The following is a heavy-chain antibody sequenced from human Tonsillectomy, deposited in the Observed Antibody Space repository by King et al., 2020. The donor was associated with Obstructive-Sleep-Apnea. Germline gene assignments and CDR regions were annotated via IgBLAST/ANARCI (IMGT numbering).Heavy chain of an antibody. Sequence: VQLVESGGGLVKPGGSLRLSCAASGFTFSSYSMNWVRQAPGKGLEWVSSISSSSSYIYYADSVKGRFTISRDNAKNSLYLQMNSLRAEDTAVDYCARDAYYDILTGNYPYYYYGMDVWGQGTTVTVSS. V-gene: IGHV3-21*01. D-gene: IGHD3-9*01. CDR3: ARDAYYDILTGNYPYYYYGMDV. J-gene: IGHJ6*02. CDR2: ISSSSSYI. CDR1: GFTFSSYS.